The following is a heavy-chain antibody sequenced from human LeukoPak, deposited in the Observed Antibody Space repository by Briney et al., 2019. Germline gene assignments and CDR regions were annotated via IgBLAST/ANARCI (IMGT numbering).Heavy chain of an antibody. CDR1: GGSISSYY. Sequence: PSETLSLTCTVSGGSISSYYWSWIRQPPGKGLEWIGYIYYSGSTNYNPSLKNRVTISVGTSKNQFSLKLSSVTAADTAVYYCARDRSTAMAFDYWGQGTLVTVSS. CDR2: IYYSGST. CDR3: ARDRSTAMAFDY. D-gene: IGHD5-18*01. J-gene: IGHJ4*02. V-gene: IGHV4-59*01.